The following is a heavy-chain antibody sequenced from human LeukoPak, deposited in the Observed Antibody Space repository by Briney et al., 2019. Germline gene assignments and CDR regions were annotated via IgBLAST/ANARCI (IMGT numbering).Heavy chain of an antibody. D-gene: IGHD2-2*01. Sequence: ASVKVSCKASGYTFTSYAMHWVRQAPGQRLEWMGWINAGNGNTKYSQKFQGRVTITRDTSASTAYMELSSLRSEDTAVYYCARDWGTYCSSTSCYQRHCGDYHLRWFDPWGQGTLVTVSS. CDR1: GYTFTSYA. J-gene: IGHJ5*02. V-gene: IGHV1-3*01. CDR3: ARDWGTYCSSTSCYQRHCGDYHLRWFDP. CDR2: INAGNGNT.